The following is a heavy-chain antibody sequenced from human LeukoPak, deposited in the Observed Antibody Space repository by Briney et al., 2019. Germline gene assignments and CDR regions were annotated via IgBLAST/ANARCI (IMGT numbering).Heavy chain of an antibody. D-gene: IGHD1-26*01. J-gene: IGHJ4*02. CDR3: ARGKSRGSHIDY. Sequence: SETLSLTCTVSGYSISSGYYWGCIRQPPGKGLEWIGSFYDSGNTYYNPSLKSRVTISVDTSKNQFSLKVRSVTAADTAVYFCARGKSRGSHIDYWGQGTLVTVSS. CDR2: FYDSGNT. V-gene: IGHV4-38-2*02. CDR1: GYSISSGYY.